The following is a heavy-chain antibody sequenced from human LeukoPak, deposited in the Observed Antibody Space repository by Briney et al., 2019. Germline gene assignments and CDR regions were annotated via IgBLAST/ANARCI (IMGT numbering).Heavy chain of an antibody. D-gene: IGHD6-13*01. CDR1: GFTFSNYS. CDR2: ITSSSSHI. CDR3: AREGYSSRGGNYFDY. J-gene: IGHJ4*02. Sequence: GGSLRLSCAASGFTFSNYSMTWVRQAPGKGLEWVSSITSSSSHIYNADSVKGRFTISRDNAKNSLYLQMNSLRAEDTAVYYCAREGYSSRGGNYFDYWGQGTLVTVSS. V-gene: IGHV3-21*04.